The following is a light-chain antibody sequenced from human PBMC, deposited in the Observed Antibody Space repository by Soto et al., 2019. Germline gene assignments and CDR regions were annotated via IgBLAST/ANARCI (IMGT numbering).Light chain of an antibody. V-gene: IGLV2-14*01. Sequence: QSALTQPASVSGSPGQSITISCTGTSSDVGGYNYVSWYQQHPGKAPKVMIYDVSNRPSGVSNRFSGSKSGNTASLTISGLQAEDEADYCCSSYTSSSTLVFGGGTKLTVL. J-gene: IGLJ2*01. CDR3: SSYTSSSTLV. CDR1: SSDVGGYNY. CDR2: DVS.